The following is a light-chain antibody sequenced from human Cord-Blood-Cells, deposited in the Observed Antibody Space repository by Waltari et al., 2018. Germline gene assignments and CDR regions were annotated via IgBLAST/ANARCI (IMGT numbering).Light chain of an antibody. CDR1: QSVSSSY. CDR2: VAS. V-gene: IGKV3-20*01. CDR3: QQYGSSPFT. Sequence: EIVLTQSPGTLSLSPGERATLSCRASQSVSSSYLAWYQQKPGQAPRLLIYVASSRAXXXXXXFSGSGSGTDFTLTISRLEPEDFAVYYCQQYGSSPFTFGPGTKVDIK. J-gene: IGKJ3*01.